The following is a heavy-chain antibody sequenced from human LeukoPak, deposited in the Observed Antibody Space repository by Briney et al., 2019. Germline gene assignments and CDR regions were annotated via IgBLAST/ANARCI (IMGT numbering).Heavy chain of an antibody. CDR2: IYPGDSDT. CDR1: GYNFASFW. Sequence: GESLKISCKGAGYNFASFWIGWVRQTPGEGLEWMAIIYPGDSDTRYSPSFQGQVTISVDKSINTAYLQWSSLKASDTAMYYCARRESRSSPYYFDFWGQGTLVTVSS. CDR3: ARRESRSSPYYFDF. D-gene: IGHD6-6*01. V-gene: IGHV5-51*01. J-gene: IGHJ4*02.